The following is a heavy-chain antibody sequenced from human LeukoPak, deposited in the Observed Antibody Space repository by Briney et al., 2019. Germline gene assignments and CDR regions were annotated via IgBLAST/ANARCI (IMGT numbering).Heavy chain of an antibody. CDR1: GMIFNHHW. V-gene: IGHV3-74*01. D-gene: IGHD3/OR15-3a*01. CDR3: VRDVRGIGQDYYYMDV. CDR2: INKDGRST. Sequence: GGSLRLSCAASGMIFNHHWMHWVRQAPGKGLVWGAGINKDGRSTTYADSVKGRFTISRDNAKNTLSLQMNSLRAEDTALYYCVRDVRGIGQDYYYMDVWGKGTTVTVSS. J-gene: IGHJ6*03.